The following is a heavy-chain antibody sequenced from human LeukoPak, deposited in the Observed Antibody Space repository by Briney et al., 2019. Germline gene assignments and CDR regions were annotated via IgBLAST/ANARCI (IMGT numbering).Heavy chain of an antibody. V-gene: IGHV1-8*01. CDR3: ARGLLFRWGRRVRCSSTSCYNKPVYYYYYMDV. CDR2: MNPNSGNT. Sequence: GASVKVSCTASGYTFTSYDINWVRQATGQGVEWLGWMNPNSGNTGYAQTFQGRVTMTRTTSISTAHMELSSLRSEDTAVYYCARGLLFRWGRRVRCSSTSCYNKPVYYYYYMDVWGKGTTVTVSS. D-gene: IGHD2-2*02. CDR1: GYTFTSYD. J-gene: IGHJ6*03.